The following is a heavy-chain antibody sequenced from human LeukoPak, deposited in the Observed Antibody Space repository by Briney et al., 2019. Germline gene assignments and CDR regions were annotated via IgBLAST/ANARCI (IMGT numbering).Heavy chain of an antibody. CDR2: VHNVGST. V-gene: IGHV4-39*01. CDR1: GGSTTNGIYY. CDR3: ARHAEYNSGWHFYLDH. J-gene: IGHJ4*02. D-gene: IGHD6-19*01. Sequence: PSETLSLTCTVSGGSTTNGIYYWAWIRQSPGKGLEWIGSVHNVGSTYYNLSLRGRVTMSIDTSKNQFSLRLNSVTAADTAVYYCARHAEYNSGWHFYLDHWGQGILVTVSS.